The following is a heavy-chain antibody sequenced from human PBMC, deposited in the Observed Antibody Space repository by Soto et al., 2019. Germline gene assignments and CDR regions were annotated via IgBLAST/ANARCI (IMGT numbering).Heavy chain of an antibody. D-gene: IGHD3-3*01. J-gene: IGHJ3*02. V-gene: IGHV1-8*01. CDR3: ARERNYDFWSGSMDI. Sequence: ASVKVSCKASGYTFTSYDINWVLQATGQGLEWMGWMNPNSGNTGYAQKFQGRVTMTRNTSISTAYMELSSLRSEDTAVYYCARERNYDFWSGSMDIWGQGTMVTVSS. CDR2: MNPNSGNT. CDR1: GYTFTSYD.